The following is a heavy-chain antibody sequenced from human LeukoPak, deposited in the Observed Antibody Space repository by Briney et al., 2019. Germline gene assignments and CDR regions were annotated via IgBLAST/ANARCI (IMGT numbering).Heavy chain of an antibody. CDR3: ARDWGVGGYSYGNAFDI. V-gene: IGHV1-69*04. Sequence: EASVKVSCKASGGTFSSYTISWVRQAPGQGLEWMGRIIPILGIANYAQKFQGRVTITADKSTSIAYMELSSLRSEDTAVYYCARDWGVGGYSYGNAFDIWGQGTMVTVSS. J-gene: IGHJ3*02. CDR1: GGTFSSYT. CDR2: IIPILGIA. D-gene: IGHD5-18*01.